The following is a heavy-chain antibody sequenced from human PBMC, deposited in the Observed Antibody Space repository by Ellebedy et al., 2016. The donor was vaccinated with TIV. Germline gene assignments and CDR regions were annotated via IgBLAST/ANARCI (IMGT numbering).Heavy chain of an antibody. V-gene: IGHV3-49*03. J-gene: IGHJ6*02. Sequence: PGGSLRLSCQVSGFIVEDYAMSWFRQAPGAGLEWVAFIRSKGYGGTTAYAVSVKGRFSISRDDSKNIAYLQMNSLRVEDTAVYYCSRRRGVSIVGVQNKHYAGIDVWGQGTTVTVS. CDR2: IRSKGYGGTT. CDR3: SRRRGVSIVGVQNKHYAGIDV. CDR1: GFIVEDYA. D-gene: IGHD3-3*01.